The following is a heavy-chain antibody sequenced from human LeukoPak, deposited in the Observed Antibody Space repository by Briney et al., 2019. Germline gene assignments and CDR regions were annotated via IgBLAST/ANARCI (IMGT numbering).Heavy chain of an antibody. V-gene: IGHV3-30*04. Sequence: PGGSLRLSWAASGFTFSSYAMHWVRQAPGKGLEWVAVISYDGSNKYYADSVKGRFTISRDNAKNSLYLQMNSLRAEDTAVYYCAREIGIAVAGTEIDYWGQGTLVTVSS. CDR3: AREIGIAVAGTEIDY. CDR1: GFTFSSYA. CDR2: ISYDGSNK. J-gene: IGHJ4*02. D-gene: IGHD6-19*01.